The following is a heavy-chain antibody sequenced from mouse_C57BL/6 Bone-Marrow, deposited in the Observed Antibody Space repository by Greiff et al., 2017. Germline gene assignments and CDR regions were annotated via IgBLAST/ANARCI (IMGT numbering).Heavy chain of an antibody. V-gene: IGHV14-3*01. Sequence: EVQLQQSVAELVRPGASVKLSCTASGFNIKNTYMHWVKQRPEQGLEWIGRIDPANGNTKYAPKFQGKATITADTSSNTAYLQLSSLTSEDTAIYYCAWLFTTVVAPGYFDVWGTGTTVTVSS. CDR1: GFNIKNTY. D-gene: IGHD1-1*01. CDR2: IDPANGNT. CDR3: AWLFTTVVAPGYFDV. J-gene: IGHJ1*03.